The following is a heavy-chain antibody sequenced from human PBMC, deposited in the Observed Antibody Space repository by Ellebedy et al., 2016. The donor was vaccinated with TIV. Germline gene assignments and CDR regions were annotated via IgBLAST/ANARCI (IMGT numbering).Heavy chain of an antibody. CDR2: IDSSGST. Sequence: SETLSLTCTVSGGSISSYYWSWIRQTPGQGLEWIGYIDSSGSTNYNPSLKIRVTISVDTSKNQFSLKLNSVTAADTAVYYCARAFSEFEYYNILTGYFWFDPWGQGTLVTVST. CDR3: ARAFSEFEYYNILTGYFWFDP. D-gene: IGHD3-9*01. V-gene: IGHV4-59*01. CDR1: GGSISSYY. J-gene: IGHJ5*02.